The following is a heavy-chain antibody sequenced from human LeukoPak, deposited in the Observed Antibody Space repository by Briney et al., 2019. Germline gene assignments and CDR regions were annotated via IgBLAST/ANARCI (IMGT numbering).Heavy chain of an antibody. V-gene: IGHV1-2*06. CDR2: INPNSGGT. J-gene: IGHJ5*02. Sequence: ASVKVSCKASGYTFTGYYMHWVRQAPGQGLGWMGRINPNSGGTNYAQKLQGRVTMTRDTSISTAYMEVSRLRSDDTAVYYCARDRHLGYCSGGSCYSDWFDPWGQGTLVTVSS. D-gene: IGHD2-15*01. CDR3: ARDRHLGYCSGGSCYSDWFDP. CDR1: GYTFTGYY.